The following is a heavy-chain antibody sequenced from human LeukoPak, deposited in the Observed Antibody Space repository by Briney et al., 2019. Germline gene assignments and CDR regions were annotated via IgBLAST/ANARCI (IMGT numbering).Heavy chain of an antibody. D-gene: IGHD1-26*01. J-gene: IGHJ5*02. CDR3: ARAGGALDWFDP. Sequence: GASVKVSCKASGGTFSSYAISWVRQAPGQGLEWMGRIIPILGIANYAQKFQGRVTITADKSTSTAYMELSSLRSEDTAVYYCARAGGALDWFDPWGQGTLVTVSS. CDR2: IIPILGIA. CDR1: GGTFSSYA. V-gene: IGHV1-69*04.